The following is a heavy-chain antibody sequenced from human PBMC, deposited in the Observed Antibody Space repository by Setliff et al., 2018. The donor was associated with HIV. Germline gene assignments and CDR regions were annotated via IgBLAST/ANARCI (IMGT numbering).Heavy chain of an antibody. CDR3: ARNFGGSGWYYFDY. CDR1: GYTFTSQS. CDR2: INPSGGST. Sequence: ASVKVSCKASGYTFTSQSIHWVRQAPGQGVEWMGVINPSGGSTGYAEKFQGRVTMTRDTSANIVYLELSSLRSEDTAKYYCARNFGGSGWYYFDYWGQGTLVTVSS. V-gene: IGHV1-46*01. D-gene: IGHD6-19*01. J-gene: IGHJ4*02.